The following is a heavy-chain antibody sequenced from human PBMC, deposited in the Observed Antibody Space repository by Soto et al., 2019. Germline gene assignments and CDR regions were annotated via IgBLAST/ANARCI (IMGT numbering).Heavy chain of an antibody. V-gene: IGHV4-39*01. CDR3: ARRDIYGHQAPY. CDR2: IYHRGST. D-gene: IGHD2-15*01. CDR1: GGSISGSSYY. J-gene: IGHJ4*02. Sequence: QVQLQESGPGLVKPSETLSLTCSVSGGSISGSSYYWGWIRQPPGKGLEWIGSIYHRGSTYDNPSLHSLVTIAADTSKNQFSLKPSSVTAADTAVYYCARRDIYGHQAPYWGQGTLVTVSS.